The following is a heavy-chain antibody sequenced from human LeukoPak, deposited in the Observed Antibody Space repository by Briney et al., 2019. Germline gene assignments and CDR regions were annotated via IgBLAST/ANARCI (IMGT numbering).Heavy chain of an antibody. CDR2: IIPILGIA. V-gene: IGHV1-69*04. Sequence: SVKVSCKASGGTFSSYAISWVRQAPGQGLEWMGRIIPILGIANYAQKFQGRVTITADESTSTAYMELSSLRSEDTAVYYCARLPAGLEAPDGFDYWGQGTLVTVSS. J-gene: IGHJ4*02. CDR3: ARLPAGLEAPDGFDY. D-gene: IGHD1-1*01. CDR1: GGTFSSYA.